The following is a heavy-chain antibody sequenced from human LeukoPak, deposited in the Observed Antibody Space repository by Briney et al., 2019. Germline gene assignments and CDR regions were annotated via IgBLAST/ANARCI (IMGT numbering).Heavy chain of an antibody. CDR3: ARDQVGIVATASYGLDV. D-gene: IGHD5-12*01. CDR1: GFTFGDYS. Sequence: NPGGSLRLACAVSGFTFGDYSINWVRQAPGKGLEWVSSISSSSSYIYYADSVKGRFIISRDNAKNSLYSRMNSQRAEGTAVYYCARDQVGIVATASYGLDVWGQGTPVTVSS. CDR2: ISSSSSYI. V-gene: IGHV3-21*01. J-gene: IGHJ6*02.